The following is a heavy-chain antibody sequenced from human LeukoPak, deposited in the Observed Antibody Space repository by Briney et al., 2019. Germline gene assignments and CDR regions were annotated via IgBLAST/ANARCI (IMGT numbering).Heavy chain of an antibody. CDR2: INHSGST. D-gene: IGHD1-26*01. Sequence: PSETLSLTCAVYGGSFSGYYWSWIRQPPGKGLEWIGEINHSGSTNYNPSLKSRVTISVDTSKNQFSLKLSSVTAADTAVYYRARLYSGSYIYWGQGTLVTVSS. V-gene: IGHV4-34*01. CDR1: GGSFSGYY. J-gene: IGHJ4*02. CDR3: ARLYSGSYIY.